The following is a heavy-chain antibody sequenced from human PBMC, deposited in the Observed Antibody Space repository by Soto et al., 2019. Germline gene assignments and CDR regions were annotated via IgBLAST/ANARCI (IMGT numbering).Heavy chain of an antibody. J-gene: IGHJ6*02. CDR3: ARDGAYSSGWYYGMDV. D-gene: IGHD6-19*01. CDR1: GYTFTGYY. V-gene: IGHV1-2*04. Sequence: ASVKVSCKASGYTFTGYYMHWVRQAPGQGLEWMGWINPNNGGTNYAQKFQGWVTMTRDTSISTAYMELSRLRSDDTAVYYCARDGAYSSGWYYGMDVWGQGTTVTVSS. CDR2: INPNNGGT.